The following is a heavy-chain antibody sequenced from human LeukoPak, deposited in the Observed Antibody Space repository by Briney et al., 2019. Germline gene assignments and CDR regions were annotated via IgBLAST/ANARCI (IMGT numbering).Heavy chain of an antibody. CDR2: IYTSGST. D-gene: IGHD2-8*02. V-gene: IGHV4-4*07. CDR1: GGSISSYY. Sequence: PSETLSLTCTVSGGSISSYYWSWIRQPAGKGLEWIGRIYTSGSTNYNPSLKSRVTMSVDTSKNQFSLKLSSVTAADTAVYYCAREWSMMDHYYYYYYMDVWGKGTTVTVSS. J-gene: IGHJ6*03. CDR3: AREWSMMDHYYYYYYMDV.